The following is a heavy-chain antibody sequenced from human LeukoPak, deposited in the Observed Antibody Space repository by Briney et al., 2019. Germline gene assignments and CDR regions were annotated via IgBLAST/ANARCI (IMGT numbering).Heavy chain of an antibody. Sequence: GGSLRVSCAVSGFTFSSYGMHWVRQAPGKGLEWVAVISYDGSNKYYTDSVKGRFTISRDNSKNMLSLQMNSLRAEDTAVYYCAKVFYSGSSYGMDVWAKGPRSPSP. V-gene: IGHV3-30*18. J-gene: IGHJ6*02. D-gene: IGHD1-26*01. CDR2: ISYDGSNK. CDR3: AKVFYSGSSYGMDV. CDR1: GFTFSSYG.